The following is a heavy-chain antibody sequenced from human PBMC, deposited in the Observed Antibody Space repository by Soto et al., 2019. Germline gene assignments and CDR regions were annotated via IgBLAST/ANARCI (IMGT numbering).Heavy chain of an antibody. J-gene: IGHJ6*02. D-gene: IGHD2-15*01. CDR1: GFTFSSYA. CDR3: ARAGCDGGSCYTLVGLRYGMDV. CDR2: ISYDGSNK. Sequence: QVQLVESGGGVVQPGRSLRLSCAASGFTFSSYAMHWVRQAPGKGLEWVAVISYDGSNKYYADSVKGRFTISRDNSKNLLYLQMNSLRAEDTAVYYCARAGCDGGSCYTLVGLRYGMDVWGQGTTFTVSS. V-gene: IGHV3-30-3*01.